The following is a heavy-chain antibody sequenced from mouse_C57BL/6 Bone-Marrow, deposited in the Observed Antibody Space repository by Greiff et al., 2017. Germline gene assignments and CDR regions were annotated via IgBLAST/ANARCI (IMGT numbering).Heavy chain of an antibody. V-gene: IGHV3-6*01. CDR1: GYSITSGYY. J-gene: IGHJ3*01. Sequence: EVQLQESGPGLVKPSQSLSLTCSVTGYSITSGYYWNWIRQFPGNKLEWMGYISYDGSNNYNPSLKNRISITRDTSKNQFFLKLNSVTTEDTATYYCAGPFAYWGQGTLVTVAA. CDR2: ISYDGSN. CDR3: AGPFAY.